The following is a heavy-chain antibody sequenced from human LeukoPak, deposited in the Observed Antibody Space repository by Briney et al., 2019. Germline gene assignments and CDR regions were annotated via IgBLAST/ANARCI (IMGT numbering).Heavy chain of an antibody. D-gene: IGHD2-2*01. J-gene: IGHJ4*02. V-gene: IGHV3-73*01. CDR2: MRSKSNNYAT. Sequence: PGGPLRLSCAASGFTFSGSAIHWVRQASGKGLEWVGRMRSKSNNYATAYAESVKGRFTISRDDSKNTAYLQMNSLRTEDTAIYYCSLRCSGTSCPPALEDWGQGTLVTVSS. CDR3: SLRCSGTSCPPALED. CDR1: GFTFSGSA.